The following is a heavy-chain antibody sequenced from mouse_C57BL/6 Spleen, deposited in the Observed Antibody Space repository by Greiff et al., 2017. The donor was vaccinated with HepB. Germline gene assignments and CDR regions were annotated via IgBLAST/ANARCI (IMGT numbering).Heavy chain of an antibody. D-gene: IGHD2-3*01. CDR2: IDPNSGGT. V-gene: IGHV1-72*01. CDR1: GYTFTSYW. Sequence: QVQLQQPGAELVKPGASVKLSCKASGYTFTSYWMHWVKQRPGRGLEWIGRIDPNSGGTKYNEKFKSKATLTVDKPSSTAYMQLSSLTSEDSAVYYCAREWPPLYETDYAMDYWGQGTSVTVSS. CDR3: AREWPPLYETDYAMDY. J-gene: IGHJ4*01.